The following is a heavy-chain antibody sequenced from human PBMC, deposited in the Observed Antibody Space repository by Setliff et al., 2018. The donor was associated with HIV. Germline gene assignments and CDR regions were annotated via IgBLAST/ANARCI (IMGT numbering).Heavy chain of an antibody. CDR2: THTSGNT. CDR3: TGDYNSGSNRFDY. Sequence: SETLSLTCTVSGASISSGFYYWSWVRQPAGEGLEWIGHTHTSGNTVYNPSFTSRLTLSLDTSKNQFSLKLTSVTAADAALYYCTGDYNSGSNRFDYWGQGTPVTVSS. V-gene: IGHV4-61*09. J-gene: IGHJ4*02. D-gene: IGHD3-10*01. CDR1: GASISSGFYY.